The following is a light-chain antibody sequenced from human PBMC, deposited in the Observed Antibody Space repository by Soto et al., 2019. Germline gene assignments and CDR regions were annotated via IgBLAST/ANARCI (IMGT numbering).Light chain of an antibody. CDR3: AQIYTAQWT. J-gene: IGKJ1*01. V-gene: IGKV1-39*01. Sequence: DIHVTQSPSSLPASLGDRVTITCRASENIKNYLTWYQQKPGKAPKLLIYGASTLKTGVPSRFSGSGSGTDFTFTIGGLQSDDFATYYCAQIYTAQWTFGQGTRVDLK. CDR2: GAS. CDR1: ENIKNY.